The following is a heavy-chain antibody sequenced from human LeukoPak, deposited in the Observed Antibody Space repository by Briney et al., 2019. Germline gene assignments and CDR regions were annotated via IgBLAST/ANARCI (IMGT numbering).Heavy chain of an antibody. CDR2: IYYNGNT. CDR1: DGSINSYY. Sequence: SETLSLTCSVSDGSINSYYWNWIRRPPGKGLEWIGYIYYNGNTNYSPSLKSRVTMSVDTSKNLFSLKVSSVTAADTAVYYCARAPLMDCSGGSCYRNDAFDIWGQGTMVTVSS. J-gene: IGHJ3*02. D-gene: IGHD2-15*01. CDR3: ARAPLMDCSGGSCYRNDAFDI. V-gene: IGHV4-59*12.